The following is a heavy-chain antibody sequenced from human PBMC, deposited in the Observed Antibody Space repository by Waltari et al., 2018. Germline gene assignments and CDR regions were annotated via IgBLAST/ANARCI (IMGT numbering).Heavy chain of an antibody. D-gene: IGHD2-2*02. CDR3: ARAYCSSTSCYIRYGMDV. V-gene: IGHV1-2*04. J-gene: IGHJ6*02. CDR2: INPNRGGT. Sequence: QVQLVQSGAEVKKPGASVKVSCKASGYTFTGYYMHWVRQAPGQGLEWMGWINPNRGGTNYAQKFQGWVTMTRDTSISTAYMELSRLRSDDTAVYYCARAYCSSTSCYIRYGMDVWGQGTTVTVSS. CDR1: GYTFTGYY.